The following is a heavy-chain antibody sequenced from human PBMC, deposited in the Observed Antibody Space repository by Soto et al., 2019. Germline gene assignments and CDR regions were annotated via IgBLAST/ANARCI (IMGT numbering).Heavy chain of an antibody. Sequence: QVQLVESGGGLVKPGGSLRLSCAASGFTFSDYYMSWIRQAPGKGLEWVSYISSSGSTIYYADSVKGRFTISRDNAKNSLYMQMKSLRAEDTAVYYCARGGYCSGGSCYPPPSNFDYWGQGTLVTVSS. CDR1: GFTFSDYY. CDR3: ARGGYCSGGSCYPPPSNFDY. V-gene: IGHV3-11*01. J-gene: IGHJ4*02. CDR2: ISSSGSTI. D-gene: IGHD2-15*01.